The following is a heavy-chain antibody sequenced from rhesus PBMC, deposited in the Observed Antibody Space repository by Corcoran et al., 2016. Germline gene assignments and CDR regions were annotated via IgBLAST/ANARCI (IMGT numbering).Heavy chain of an antibody. CDR2: ITYSGST. CDR1: GGSISSGYYY. CDR3: ARGYSWNNVGWYFDL. V-gene: IGHV4-122*02. D-gene: IGHD1-20*01. J-gene: IGHJ2*01. Sequence: QVQLQESGPGLVKPSETLSLTCAVSGGSISSGYYYWSWIRQPPGKGLEWIGYITYSGSTSYNPSLKSRVTISRDTSKNQFSLNLSSVTAADTAVYYCARGYSWNNVGWYFDLWGPGTPITISS.